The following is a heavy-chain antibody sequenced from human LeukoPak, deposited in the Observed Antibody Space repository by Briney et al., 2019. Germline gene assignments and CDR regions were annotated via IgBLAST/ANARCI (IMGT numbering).Heavy chain of an antibody. J-gene: IGHJ4*02. CDR1: GFTLSSYS. Sequence: GGSLRLSCAASGFTLSSYSMNWVRQAPGKGLEWVSSISSSSSYIYYADSVKGRFTISRDNAKNSLYLQMNSLRAEDTAVYYCAREGYDILTGDLDYWGQGTLVTVSS. V-gene: IGHV3-21*01. CDR3: AREGYDILTGDLDY. CDR2: ISSSSSYI. D-gene: IGHD3-9*01.